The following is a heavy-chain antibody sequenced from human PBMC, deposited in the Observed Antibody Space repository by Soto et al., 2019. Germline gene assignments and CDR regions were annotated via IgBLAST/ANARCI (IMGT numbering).Heavy chain of an antibody. CDR2: ISSSGSTI. CDR1: GFTFSSYE. V-gene: IGHV3-48*03. Sequence: VGSLRLSCAASGFTFSSYEMNWFRQAPGKGLEWVSYISSSGSTIYYADSVKGRFTISRDNAKNSLYLQMNSLRAEDTAVYYCARVRDYSMCYFDYWGQGTLVTVSS. J-gene: IGHJ4*02. CDR3: ARVRDYSMCYFDY. D-gene: IGHD4-4*01.